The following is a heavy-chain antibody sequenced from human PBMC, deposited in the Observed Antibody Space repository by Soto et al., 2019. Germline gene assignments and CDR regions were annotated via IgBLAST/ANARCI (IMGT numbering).Heavy chain of an antibody. V-gene: IGHV3-9*01. CDR1: GFTFDDYA. Sequence: EVQLVESGGGLVQPGRSLRLSCAASGFTFDDYAMHWVRQAPGKGLEWVSGISWNSGSIGYADSVKGRFTISRDNAKNSLYLQINSLRAEDTALYYCAKDMGSSPGPFDYWGQGTLVTVSS. CDR3: AKDMGSSPGPFDY. D-gene: IGHD6-6*01. CDR2: ISWNSGSI. J-gene: IGHJ4*02.